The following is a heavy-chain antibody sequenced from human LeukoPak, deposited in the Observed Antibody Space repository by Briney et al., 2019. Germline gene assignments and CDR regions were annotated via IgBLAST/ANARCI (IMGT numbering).Heavy chain of an antibody. Sequence: SETLSLTCTVSGGSISSYYWSWIRQPPGKGLEWIGYIYYSGSTNYNPSLKSRVTISVDTSKNQISLKLSSVTAADTAVYYCARQDGASHDSSLYYYYGMDVWGQGTTVTVSS. V-gene: IGHV4-59*08. J-gene: IGHJ6*02. CDR2: IYYSGST. D-gene: IGHD3-22*01. CDR3: ARQDGASHDSSLYYYYGMDV. CDR1: GGSISSYY.